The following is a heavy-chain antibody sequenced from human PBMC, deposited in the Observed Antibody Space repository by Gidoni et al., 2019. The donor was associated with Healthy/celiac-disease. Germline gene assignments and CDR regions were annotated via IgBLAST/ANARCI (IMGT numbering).Heavy chain of an antibody. CDR1: GGSISRSSYY. J-gene: IGHJ4*02. CDR3: AREAIDRANWGSNFDY. V-gene: IGHV4-39*07. CDR2: IYYSGST. D-gene: IGHD7-27*01. Sequence: QLQLQESGPGLVKPSETRSLTCTVSGGSISRSSYYWGWIRQPPGKGLEWIGSIYYSGSTYYNPSLKSRVTISVDTSKNQFSLKLSSVTAADTAVYYCAREAIDRANWGSNFDYWGQGTLVTVSS.